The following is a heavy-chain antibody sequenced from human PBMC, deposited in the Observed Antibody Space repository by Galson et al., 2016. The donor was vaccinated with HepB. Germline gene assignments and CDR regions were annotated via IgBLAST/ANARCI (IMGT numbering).Heavy chain of an antibody. J-gene: IGHJ6*02. D-gene: IGHD1-26*01. CDR2: IYYRGNT. CDR3: ARDWGRGRGGGMGV. CDR1: GGSSSYY. Sequence: SETLSLTCTVSGGSSSYYWTWIRQPPGKGLEWIGHIYYRGNTNYNPSLKSQVTISLDTSKNQFSLKLYSVTAADTAVYYCARDWGRGRGGGMGVWGQGSTVTVAS. V-gene: IGHV4-59*01.